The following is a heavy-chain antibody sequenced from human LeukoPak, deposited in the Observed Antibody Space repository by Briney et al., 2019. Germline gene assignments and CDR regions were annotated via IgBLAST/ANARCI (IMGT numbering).Heavy chain of an antibody. V-gene: IGHV1-18*01. CDR2: ISAYNGNT. Sequence: ASVKVSCKASGYTFTSYGISWVRRAPGQGLEWMGWISAYNGNTNYAQKLQGRVTMTTDTSTSTAYMELRSLRSDDTAVYYCARAWVVAASHDAFDIWGQGTMVTVSS. CDR3: ARAWVVAASHDAFDI. J-gene: IGHJ3*02. D-gene: IGHD2-15*01. CDR1: GYTFTSYG.